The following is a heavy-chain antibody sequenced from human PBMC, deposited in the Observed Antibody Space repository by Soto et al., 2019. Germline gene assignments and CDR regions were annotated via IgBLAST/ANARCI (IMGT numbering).Heavy chain of an antibody. CDR1: GFTFSSFG. J-gene: IGHJ4*02. CDR3: ARGGATRPLL. CDR2: ISSSSSAM. V-gene: IGHV3-48*02. Sequence: EVQLVESGGGLVQPGGSLRLSCVASGFTFSSFGMNWVRQALGKGLEWVTYISSSSSAMKYADSMKGRFTISRDNAKNSLYLQMNRLRYEDSAVYYCARGGATRPLLGGQGTLVIVSS. D-gene: IGHD6-6*01.